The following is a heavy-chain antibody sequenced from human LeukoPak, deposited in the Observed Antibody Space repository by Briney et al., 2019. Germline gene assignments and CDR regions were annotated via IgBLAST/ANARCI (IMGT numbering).Heavy chain of an antibody. J-gene: IGHJ4*02. CDR3: AKERWHFFDY. D-gene: IGHD2-15*01. V-gene: IGHV1-18*01. Sequence: ASVKVSCKASGYTFTSHGISWVRQAPGQGLEWMGWISVNNGNANYAQKPQGRVTMTTDTSTSTAYMELRSLRSDDTAVYYCAKERWHFFDYWGQGTLVTVSS. CDR2: ISVNNGNA. CDR1: GYTFTSHG.